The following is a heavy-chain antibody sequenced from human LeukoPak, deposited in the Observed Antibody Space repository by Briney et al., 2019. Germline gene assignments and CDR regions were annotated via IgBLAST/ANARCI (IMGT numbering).Heavy chain of an antibody. V-gene: IGHV1-46*01. D-gene: IGHD5-18*01. CDR3: AREGGHSYGSWSFDY. CDR2: INPSGGST. CDR1: GYTFTSYY. Sequence: ASVKVSCKASGYTFTSYYMHWVRQAPGQGLEWMGIINPSGGSTSYAQKFQGRVTMTRDTSTSTVYMELSSLRSEDTAVYYCAREGGHSYGSWSFDYWGQGTLVTVSS. J-gene: IGHJ4*02.